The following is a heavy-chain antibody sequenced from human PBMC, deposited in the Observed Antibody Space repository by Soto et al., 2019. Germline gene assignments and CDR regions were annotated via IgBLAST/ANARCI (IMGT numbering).Heavy chain of an antibody. CDR2: IIPILGIV. Sequence: QVQLVQSGAEVKKPGSSVKVSCKASGGTFSSYTISWVRQAPGQGLEWMGRIIPILGIVNYAQKFQGRVKITADKSTRTAYMELSSLRSEDTAVYYCASTPGPRYCSGGSCYLWFDPWGQGTLVTVSS. V-gene: IGHV1-69*02. CDR3: ASTPGPRYCSGGSCYLWFDP. D-gene: IGHD2-15*01. CDR1: GGTFSSYT. J-gene: IGHJ5*02.